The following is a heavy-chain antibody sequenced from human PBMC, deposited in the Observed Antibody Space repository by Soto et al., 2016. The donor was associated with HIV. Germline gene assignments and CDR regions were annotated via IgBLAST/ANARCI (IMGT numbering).Heavy chain of an antibody. CDR2: INPDSNVV. J-gene: IGHJ1*01. CDR1: GYTFTGFY. D-gene: IGHD3-10*01. CDR3: ARRGDGMSRAILHH. V-gene: IGHV1-2*02. Sequence: QVHLVQSGPEMQRPGTTVKVSCTASGYTFTGFYLHWVRLAPGRGLEFLGWINPDSNVVNIPQKFKGRVSLTRDPSANTASLHLTNLTSDDSATYYCARRGDGMSRAILHHWGQGTLVIVSS.